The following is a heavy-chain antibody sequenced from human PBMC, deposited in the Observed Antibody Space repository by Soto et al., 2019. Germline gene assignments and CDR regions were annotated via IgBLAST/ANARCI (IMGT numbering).Heavy chain of an antibody. CDR2: ISGSGGST. V-gene: IGHV3-23*01. J-gene: IGHJ4*02. Sequence: PGGSLRLSCAASGFTFSSYAISWVRQAPGKGLEWVSAISGSGGSTYYADSVKGRFTISRDNSKNTLYLQMNSLRAEDTAVYYCAKQGAYYDSSGYYYFDYWGQGTLVTVSS. CDR1: GFTFSSYA. D-gene: IGHD3-22*01. CDR3: AKQGAYYDSSGYYYFDY.